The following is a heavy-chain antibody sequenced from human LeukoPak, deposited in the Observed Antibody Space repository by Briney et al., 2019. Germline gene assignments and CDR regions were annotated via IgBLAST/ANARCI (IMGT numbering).Heavy chain of an antibody. Sequence: ESLRLSCKGSGYSFTSYLMSWVRQMPGEGLGWMGRIDPSDSYTNYSPSFQGHVTISADKSISTAYLQWSSLKASDTAMYYCARHHSNCSSTSCYVSEYFQHWGQGTLVTVSS. CDR1: GYSFTSYL. V-gene: IGHV5-10-1*01. J-gene: IGHJ1*01. CDR2: IDPSDSYT. D-gene: IGHD2-2*01. CDR3: ARHHSNCSSTSCYVSEYFQH.